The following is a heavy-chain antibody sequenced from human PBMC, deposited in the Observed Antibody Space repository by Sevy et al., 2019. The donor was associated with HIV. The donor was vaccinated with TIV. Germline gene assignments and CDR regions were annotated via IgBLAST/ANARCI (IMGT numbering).Heavy chain of an antibody. Sequence: GGSLRLSCAASGFTFNNYAMSWVRQAPGKGLEGKGLEWVSTISGGGGGTYYADSGRGRFTISRDNSKNTLYLQVNSLRVEDKAVYYCAKHYIHDIADGWYFDLWGRGTLVTVSS. V-gene: IGHV3-23*01. J-gene: IGHJ2*01. CDR2: ISGGGGGT. CDR1: GFTFNNYA. D-gene: IGHD6-13*01. CDR3: AKHYIHDIADGWYFDL.